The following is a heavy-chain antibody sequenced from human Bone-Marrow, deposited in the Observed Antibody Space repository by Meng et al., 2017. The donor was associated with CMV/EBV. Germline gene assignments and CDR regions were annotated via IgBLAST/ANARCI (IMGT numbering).Heavy chain of an antibody. CDR2: INPNSGGT. CDR3: ARERYLVPAASPDYYYYGMDV. J-gene: IGHJ6*02. CDR1: GYTFTGYY. D-gene: IGHD2-2*01. Sequence: ASVKVSCKASGYTFTGYYIHWVRQAPGQGLEWMGWINPNSGGTNYAEKFQGRVTMTRDTSISTAYMELSRLRSDDTAVYYCARERYLVPAASPDYYYYGMDVWGQGTTVTVSS. V-gene: IGHV1-2*02.